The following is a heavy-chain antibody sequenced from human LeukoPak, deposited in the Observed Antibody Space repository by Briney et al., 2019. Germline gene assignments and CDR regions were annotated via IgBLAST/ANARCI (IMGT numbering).Heavy chain of an antibody. V-gene: IGHV3-15*01. CDR2: IKSKTDGGTT. D-gene: IGHD3-10*01. CDR3: LTYYYGSGRVRFDY. J-gene: IGHJ4*02. CDR1: GFTFSNAW. Sequence: GGSLRLSRAASGFTFSNAWMSWVRQAPGKGLEWVGRIKSKTDGGTTDYAAPVKGRFTISRDDSKNTLYLQMNSLKTEDTAVYYCLTYYYGSGRVRFDYWGQGTLVTVSS.